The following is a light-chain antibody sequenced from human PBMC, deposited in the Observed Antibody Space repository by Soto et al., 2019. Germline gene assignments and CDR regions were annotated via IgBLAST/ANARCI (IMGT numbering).Light chain of an antibody. J-gene: IGKJ4*01. CDR3: PQYGSSPLT. Sequence: EIVLTQSPGTLSLSPGERATLACRASQSVSSSYFAWYQQTPGQAPRLLIYGASSRATGIPDRFSGSGSGTDFTLTISRLEPEDFAVYYCPQYGSSPLTFGGGTNVEIK. CDR2: GAS. V-gene: IGKV3-20*01. CDR1: QSVSSSY.